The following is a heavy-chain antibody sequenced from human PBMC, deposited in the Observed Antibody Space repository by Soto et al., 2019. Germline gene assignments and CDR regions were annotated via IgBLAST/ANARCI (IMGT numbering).Heavy chain of an antibody. CDR2: IHYSGST. CDR1: GGSISSGGYY. Sequence: KPWETLSLTCTVSGGSISSGGYYWSWIRQHPGKGLEGIGYIHYSGSTSYNPSLKSRFIISVDTAKNQFPLKLGSVTAAYTYEYDCARDRGLQGRFDSWGRGTLVTFSS. J-gene: IGHJ5*01. CDR3: ARDRGLQGRFDS. V-gene: IGHV4-31*03. D-gene: IGHD4-17*01.